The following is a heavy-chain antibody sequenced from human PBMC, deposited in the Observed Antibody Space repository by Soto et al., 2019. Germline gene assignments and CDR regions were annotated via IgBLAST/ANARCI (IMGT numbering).Heavy chain of an antibody. J-gene: IGHJ5*02. CDR2: IYYSGRT. CDR1: GGSISTYY. D-gene: IGHD5-12*01. V-gene: IGHV4-59*01. Sequence: QLQLQESGPGLVKPSETLSLTCTVSGGSISTYYWNWIRQPPGKGLEWIGDIYYSGRTNYNPSLKSRVAISVDMSKNQFSVSLSSVTPADTAVYYCARGRGYSGQRRGWFDPWGQGTLVTVSS. CDR3: ARGRGYSGQRRGWFDP.